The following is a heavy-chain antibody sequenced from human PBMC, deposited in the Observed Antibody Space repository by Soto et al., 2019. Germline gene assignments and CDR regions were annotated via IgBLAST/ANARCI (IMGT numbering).Heavy chain of an antibody. CDR1: GFTFSSYA. V-gene: IGHV3-30-3*01. CDR2: ISYDGSNK. J-gene: IGHJ6*02. Sequence: GGSLRLSCAASGFTFSSYAMHWVRQAPGKGLEWVAVISYDGSNKYYADSVKGRFTISRDNSKNTLYLQMNSLRAEDTAVYYCARDALTYDFWSGYPRMDGMDVWGQGTTVTVSS. D-gene: IGHD3-3*01. CDR3: ARDALTYDFWSGYPRMDGMDV.